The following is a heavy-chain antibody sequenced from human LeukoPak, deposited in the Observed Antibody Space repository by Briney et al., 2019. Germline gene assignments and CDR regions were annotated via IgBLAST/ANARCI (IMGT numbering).Heavy chain of an antibody. D-gene: IGHD3-22*01. CDR3: ARQRPGGYSGNDAFDI. J-gene: IGHJ3*02. CDR2: IYPGDSDT. CDR1: GYTFTSYW. V-gene: IGHV5-51*01. Sequence: GESLKISCKGSGYTFTSYWIGWVGQMPGKGLEWMGIIYPGDSDTRYSPSFQGQVTISADKSISTAYLQWSSLKASDTAMYYCARQRPGGYSGNDAFDIWGQGTMVTVSS.